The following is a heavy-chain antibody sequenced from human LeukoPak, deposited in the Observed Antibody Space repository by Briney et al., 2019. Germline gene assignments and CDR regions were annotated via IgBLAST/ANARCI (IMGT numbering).Heavy chain of an antibody. CDR1: GFTFSNYN. Sequence: PGGSLRLSCAASGFTFSNYNVNWVRQAPGKGLEWVSSIRGSSTSMYYADSVKGRFSISRDNAKNSLYLQMDSLRAEDTAVYYCARTPYCTNGICYNCYHFDFWGQGALVTVSS. CDR3: ARTPYCTNGICYNCYHFDF. J-gene: IGHJ4*02. V-gene: IGHV3-21*01. CDR2: IRGSSTSM. D-gene: IGHD2-8*01.